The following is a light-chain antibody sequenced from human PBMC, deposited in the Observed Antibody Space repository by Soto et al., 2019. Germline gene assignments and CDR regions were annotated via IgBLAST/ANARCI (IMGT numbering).Light chain of an antibody. CDR2: SNN. V-gene: IGLV1-44*01. Sequence: QPPSASGTPGQRVTISCSGGSSNIGSNTVNWYQQLPGTAPKLLIYSNNQRPSGVPDRFSGSKSGTSASLAISGLQSEDEADYYCAAWDDSLNGFYVFGTGTKVTVL. CDR3: AAWDDSLNGFYV. CDR1: SSNIGSNT. J-gene: IGLJ1*01.